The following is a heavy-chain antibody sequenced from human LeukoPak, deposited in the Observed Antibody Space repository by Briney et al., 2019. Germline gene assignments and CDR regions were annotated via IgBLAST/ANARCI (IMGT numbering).Heavy chain of an antibody. CDR2: IIPIFGTA. V-gene: IGHV1-69*05. J-gene: IGHJ4*02. Sequence: GASVKVSCKASGGTFSSYAISWVRQAPGQGLEWMGGIIPIFGTANYAQKLQGRVTMTTDTSTSTAYMELRSLRSDDTAVYYCARALLWYEFGYWGQGTLVTVSS. CDR3: ARALLWYEFGY. D-gene: IGHD2-15*01. CDR1: GGTFSSYA.